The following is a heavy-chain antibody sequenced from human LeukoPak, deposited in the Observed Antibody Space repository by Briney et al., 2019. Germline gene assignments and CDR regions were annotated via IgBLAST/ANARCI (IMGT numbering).Heavy chain of an antibody. V-gene: IGHV4-39*01. CDR1: GASISSSTCY. J-gene: IGHJ4*02. CDR3: ARTCGRGTIDPGTSGFVDY. CDR2: IFYSGST. Sequence: SGTLSLTCTVSGASISSSTCYWDWIRQPPGKGLEWMGSIFYSGSTNYKSSLWSRITISIDTSKNQFSLKLNSVTAADTAVYYCARTCGRGTIDPGTSGFVDYWGQGTLVTVSS. D-gene: IGHD3-22*01.